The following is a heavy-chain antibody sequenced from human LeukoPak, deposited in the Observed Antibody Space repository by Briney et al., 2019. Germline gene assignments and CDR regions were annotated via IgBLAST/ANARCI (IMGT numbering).Heavy chain of an antibody. Sequence: PGRSLRLSCAASGFTFSSYSINWVRQAPGKGLEWVAFIRYDGSNKYYADSVKGRFTISRDNSKNTLYLQMNSLRAEDTAVYYCAKSLYYYDSSGTFGYWGQGTLVTVSS. CDR2: IRYDGSNK. V-gene: IGHV3-30*02. CDR1: GFTFSSYS. J-gene: IGHJ4*02. D-gene: IGHD3-22*01. CDR3: AKSLYYYDSSGTFGY.